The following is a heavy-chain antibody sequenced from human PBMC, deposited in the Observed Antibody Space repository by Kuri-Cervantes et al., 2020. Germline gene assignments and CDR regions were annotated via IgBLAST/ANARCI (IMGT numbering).Heavy chain of an antibody. J-gene: IGHJ6*03. V-gene: IGHV4-34*01. D-gene: IGHD4-17*01. CDR2: INHSGST. CDR1: GGPLSGYF. Sequence: SETLSLTCVVHGGPLSGYFWSWIRQPPGKGLEWTGEINHSGSTNYKPSLKSRVTISVDTSKNQFSLKLSSVTAADTAVYYCARAHYGETYYYYYYMDVWGKGTTVTVSS. CDR3: ARAHYGETYYYYYYMDV.